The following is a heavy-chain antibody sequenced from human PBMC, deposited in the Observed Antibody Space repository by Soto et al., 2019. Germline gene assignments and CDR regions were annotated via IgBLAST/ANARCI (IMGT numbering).Heavy chain of an antibody. J-gene: IGHJ4*02. CDR2: IYPGDSDT. D-gene: IGHD3-10*01. Sequence: PGESLKISCKGSGYSFTSYWIGWVRQMPGKGLEWMGIIYPGDSDTRYSPSFQGQVTISADKSISTAYLQWSSLKASDTAMYYCARQDGLLWFGELLPFYFDYWGQGTLVTVSS. CDR1: GYSFTSYW. CDR3: ARQDGLLWFGELLPFYFDY. V-gene: IGHV5-51*01.